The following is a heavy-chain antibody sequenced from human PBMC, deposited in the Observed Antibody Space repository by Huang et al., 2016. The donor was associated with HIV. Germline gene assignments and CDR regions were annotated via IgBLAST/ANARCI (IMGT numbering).Heavy chain of an antibody. CDR1: GWSFTGYY. D-gene: IGHD3-16*01. CDR3: AREVMINFGGPFDP. CDR2: RRQSGST. V-gene: IGHV4-34*02. Sequence: QVQLEQWGAGLLTHSETLSLTCAVYGWSFTGYYWNWIRESPEKGMELIGQRRQSGSTNYDPSFESRATISIYTSKNQFSLKLTSLSVADTAVYYCAREVMINFGGPFDPWGHGNLVTISS. J-gene: IGHJ5*02.